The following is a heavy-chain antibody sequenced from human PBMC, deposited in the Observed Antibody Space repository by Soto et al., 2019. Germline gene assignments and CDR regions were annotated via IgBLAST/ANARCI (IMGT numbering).Heavy chain of an antibody. V-gene: IGHV3-48*01. D-gene: IGHD2-2*01. CDR1: GFTLSTHS. CDR2: ITSSSGTM. Sequence: GGSLRLSCAASGFTLSTHSMNWVRQAPGKGLEWISYITSSSGTMYADSVKGRFTISRDNAKNSLYLQMNSLRVEDTAVYFCVGEVGFQLIYWGQGTLVTVSS. CDR3: VGEVGFQLIY. J-gene: IGHJ4*02.